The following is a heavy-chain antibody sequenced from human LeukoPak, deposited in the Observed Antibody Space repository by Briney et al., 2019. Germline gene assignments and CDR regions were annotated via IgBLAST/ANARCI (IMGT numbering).Heavy chain of an antibody. CDR1: GGSISSYY. CDR2: IHYSGST. Sequence: SETLPLTCTVSGGSISSYYWSWIRQPPGKGLEWIGYIHYSGSTNYNPSLKSRVTISVDTSKNQFSLRLSSVTAADTAVYYCARAFWGSGIDFWGQGTLVTVSS. D-gene: IGHD3-16*01. V-gene: IGHV4-59*01. CDR3: ARAFWGSGIDF. J-gene: IGHJ4*02.